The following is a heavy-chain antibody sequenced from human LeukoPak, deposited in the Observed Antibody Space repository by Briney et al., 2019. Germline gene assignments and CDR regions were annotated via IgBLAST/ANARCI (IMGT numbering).Heavy chain of an antibody. CDR1: GFTFSSLW. CDR3: ARDTEYYDFWSGSHPNYFDY. D-gene: IGHD3-3*01. Sequence: GGSLRLSCAASGFTFSSLWMGWLRQAPGKGLEWVAVIWYDGSNKYYADSVKGRFTISRDNSKNTLYLQMNSLRAEDTAVYYCARDTEYYDFWSGSHPNYFDYWGQGTLVTVSS. J-gene: IGHJ4*02. CDR2: IWYDGSNK. V-gene: IGHV3-33*08.